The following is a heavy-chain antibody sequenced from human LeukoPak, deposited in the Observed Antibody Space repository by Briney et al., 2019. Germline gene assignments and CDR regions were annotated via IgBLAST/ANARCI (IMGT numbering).Heavy chain of an antibody. V-gene: IGHV1-18*01. D-gene: IGHD3-16*02. Sequence: ASVKVSCKASGYTFSNYGISWVRQAPGQGLEWMGWSSPYNGKTNYAQKLQGRVTMTTDTSTSTAYMELRSLRSDDTAMYYCARGLLTFGGVIGGPQALEYFQHWGQGTLVTVPS. J-gene: IGHJ1*01. CDR1: GYTFSNYG. CDR3: ARGLLTFGGVIGGPQALEYFQH. CDR2: SSPYNGKT.